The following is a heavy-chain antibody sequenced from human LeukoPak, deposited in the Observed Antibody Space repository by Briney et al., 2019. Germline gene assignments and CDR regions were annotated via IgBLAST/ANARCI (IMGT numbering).Heavy chain of an antibody. CDR2: INHDGSEQ. J-gene: IGHJ4*02. Sequence: PGGSLRLSCAASGFIFINYFKSWVRQAPGEGLEWVASINHDGSEQYYVDSVRGRFTISRDNTMNSLYLQMSSLRAEDTAVYYCATDRGWRTSGYYLYYFEYWGQGTLVTYSS. CDR1: GFIFINYF. CDR3: ATDRGWRTSGYYLYYFEY. D-gene: IGHD3-3*01. V-gene: IGHV3-7*01.